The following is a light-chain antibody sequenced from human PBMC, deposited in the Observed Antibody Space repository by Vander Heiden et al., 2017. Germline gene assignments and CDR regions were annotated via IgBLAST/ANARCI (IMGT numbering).Light chain of an antibody. CDR3: MQGKHTALS. J-gene: IGKJ4*01. CDR1: QTPLHSSGKDD. V-gene: IGKV2-28*01. CDR2: LGS. Sequence: IVMTQFPLSLSVTPGEPASISCRSSQTPLHSSGKDDLDWFLQKPGQSPQLLIYLGSTRDSGVPDRFRGSESGTEFTLKISRVEAEDVGVYYCMQGKHTALSFGGGTRLEIK.